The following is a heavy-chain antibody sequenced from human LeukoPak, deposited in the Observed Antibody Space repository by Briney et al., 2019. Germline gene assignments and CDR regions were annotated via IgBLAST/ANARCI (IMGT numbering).Heavy chain of an antibody. D-gene: IGHD1-1*01. CDR2: VSYSGRS. V-gene: IGHV4-59*08. CDR3: ARHERGAENLDY. Sequence: SGTLSLTCTVSGASISNYYWSWIRQPPGKGLECIGYVSYSGRSNHNPSLKSRVTISADTSKNQFSLRLTSVTAADTAVYYCARHERGAENLDYWGQGTLVTVLS. J-gene: IGHJ4*02. CDR1: GASISNYY.